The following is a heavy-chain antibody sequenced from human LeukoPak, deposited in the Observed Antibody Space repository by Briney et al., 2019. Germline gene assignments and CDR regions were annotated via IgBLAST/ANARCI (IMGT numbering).Heavy chain of an antibody. D-gene: IGHD2-21*02. V-gene: IGHV4-39*01. CDR2: TSYSGGT. CDR1: GGSINRSSYY. Sequence: SETLSLTCIVSGGSINRSSYYWGWIRQPPGKGLEWIGGTSYSGGTYYNPSLKSRVTISVDTSKNQLSLRLSSVTAADTAVYYCARGGFYCGDDCYVDYWGQGTLVTVSS. J-gene: IGHJ4*02. CDR3: ARGGFYCGDDCYVDY.